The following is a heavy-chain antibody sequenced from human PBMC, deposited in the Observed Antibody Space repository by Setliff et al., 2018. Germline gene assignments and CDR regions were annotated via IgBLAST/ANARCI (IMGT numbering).Heavy chain of an antibody. V-gene: IGHV4-34*01. D-gene: IGHD1-26*01. CDR3: TRAYSGSHDY. J-gene: IGHJ4*02. Sequence: SETLSLTCAAYGGTFSDYYWTWIRQPPGKGLEWVGEINHRGSTTYNPSLKSRVTISVDTSKNQFSLRLTSVTAADTAIYYCTRAYSGSHDYWGQGTLVTVSS. CDR1: GGTFSDYY. CDR2: INHRGST.